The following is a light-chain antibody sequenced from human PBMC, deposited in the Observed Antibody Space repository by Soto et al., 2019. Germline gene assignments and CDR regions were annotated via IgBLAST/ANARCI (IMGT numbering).Light chain of an antibody. Sequence: EIVLTQSPGTLSLSPGERATLSCRASQSVSTSNLAWYQQKPGQAPRLLIYGASSRPTGIPDRFSGSGSGTDFTLTISRLEPEDFAVYYCQQYGRSRTFGQGTKVESK. CDR1: QSVSTSN. V-gene: IGKV3-20*01. CDR2: GAS. CDR3: QQYGRSRT. J-gene: IGKJ1*01.